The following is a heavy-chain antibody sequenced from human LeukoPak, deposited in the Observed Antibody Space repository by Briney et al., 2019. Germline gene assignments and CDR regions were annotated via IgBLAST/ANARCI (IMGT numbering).Heavy chain of an antibody. V-gene: IGHV3-7*01. Sequence: GGSLRLSCAASGFTVSSNYMSWFRQAPEKGLEWVANIKDNGSERHYVDSVKGRFTISRDNAKNSLYLQMNSLRGEDTAVYYCARDSAWYGLWGQGTLVTVSS. CDR1: GFTVSSNY. J-gene: IGHJ4*02. CDR3: ARDSAWYGL. CDR2: IKDNGSER. D-gene: IGHD6-19*01.